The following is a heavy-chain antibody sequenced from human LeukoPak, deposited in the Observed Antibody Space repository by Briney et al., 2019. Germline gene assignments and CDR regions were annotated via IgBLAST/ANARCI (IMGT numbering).Heavy chain of an antibody. Sequence: GGSLRLSCAASGFTFSSYGMHWVRQAPGKGLEWVAFIRYDGSNKYYADSVKGRFTISRDNSKNTLYLQMNSLRAKDTAVYYCAKGLEWFYYYYYYMDVWGKGTTVTVSS. V-gene: IGHV3-30*02. CDR2: IRYDGSNK. CDR3: AKGLEWFYYYYYYMDV. J-gene: IGHJ6*03. CDR1: GFTFSSYG. D-gene: IGHD3-3*01.